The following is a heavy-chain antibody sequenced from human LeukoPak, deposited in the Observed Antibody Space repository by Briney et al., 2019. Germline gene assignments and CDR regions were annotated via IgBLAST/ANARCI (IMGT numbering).Heavy chain of an antibody. CDR1: GYTFTSYA. V-gene: IGHV1-3*01. Sequence: RASVKVSCKASGYTFTSYAMHWVRQAPGQRLEWMGWINAGNGKTKYSQKFQGRVTITRDTSASTAYMELSSLRSEDTAVYYCARGRYSSGWYCIDYWGQGTLVTVSS. CDR2: INAGNGKT. CDR3: ARGRYSSGWYCIDY. D-gene: IGHD6-19*01. J-gene: IGHJ4*02.